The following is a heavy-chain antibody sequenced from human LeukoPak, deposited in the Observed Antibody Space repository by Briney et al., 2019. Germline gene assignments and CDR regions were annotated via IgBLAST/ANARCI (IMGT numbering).Heavy chain of an antibody. CDR3: ARVRGYSSGWYGYYYYYMDV. J-gene: IGHJ6*03. CDR1: GYTFTSYG. V-gene: IGHV1-18*01. CDR2: ISAYNGNT. D-gene: IGHD6-19*01. Sequence: ASVKVSCKASGYTFTSYGISWVRQAPGQGLEWMGWISAYNGNTNYAQKLQGRVTMTTDTSTSTAYMELRSLRSDDTAVYYCARVRGYSSGWYGYYYYYMDVWGKGTTVTVSS.